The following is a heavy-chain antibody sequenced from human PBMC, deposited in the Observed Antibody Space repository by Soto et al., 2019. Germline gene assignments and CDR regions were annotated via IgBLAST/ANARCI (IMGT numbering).Heavy chain of an antibody. J-gene: IGHJ6*02. Sequence: EVQLVESGGGLVKPGGSLRLSCAASGFTFSSYSMNWVRQAPGKGLEWVSSISSSSSYIYYADSVKGRFTISRDNAKNSRYLQVNNLRAEDTGVFYCARDWGWEDIVVVTAAHGKYCYYGVVVWGRGSTVTVSS. CDR2: ISSSSSYI. V-gene: IGHV3-21*01. CDR1: GFTFSSYS. D-gene: IGHD2-2*01. CDR3: ARDWGWEDIVVVTAAHGKYCYYGVVV.